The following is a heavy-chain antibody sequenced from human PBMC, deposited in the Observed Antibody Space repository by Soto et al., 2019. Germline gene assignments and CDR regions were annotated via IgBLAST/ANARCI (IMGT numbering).Heavy chain of an antibody. CDR3: ARARADSSGYGVVPFDY. Sequence: KASETLSLTCAVYGGSFSGYYWSWIRQPPGKGLEWIGEINHSGSTNYNPSLKSRVTISVDTSKNQFTLKLSSVTAADTAVYYCARARADSSGYGVVPFDYWGQGTLVTVSS. V-gene: IGHV4-34*01. CDR1: GGSFSGYY. J-gene: IGHJ4*02. CDR2: INHSGST. D-gene: IGHD3-22*01.